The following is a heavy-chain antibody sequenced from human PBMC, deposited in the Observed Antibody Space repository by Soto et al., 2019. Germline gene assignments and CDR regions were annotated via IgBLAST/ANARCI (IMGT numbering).Heavy chain of an antibody. CDR3: ASSGNCCGHCSLNGADP. V-gene: IGHV1-18*01. J-gene: IGHJ5*02. CDR1: GYTFTSYG. Sequence: ASVKVSCKASGYTFTSYGISWVRQAPGQGLEWMGWISAYNGNTNYAQKLQGRVTMTTETSTSTAYMELRSLRSDDTAVYYCASSGNCCGHCSLNGADPSVQGTLFTV. D-gene: IGHD2-21*02. CDR2: ISAYNGNT.